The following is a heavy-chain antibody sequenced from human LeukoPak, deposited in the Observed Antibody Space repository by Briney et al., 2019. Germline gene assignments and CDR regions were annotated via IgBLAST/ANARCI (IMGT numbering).Heavy chain of an antibody. V-gene: IGHV3-30*04. J-gene: IGHJ4*02. CDR2: ISNDGNNK. Sequence: GSSLRLSCAASGFSFNSYPMHWVRQAPGKGLEWVAVISNDGNNKYYPDSVKGRFTISRDNSNNTLSLQMNGLRVEDTAVYYCARPDDSESFYRANHYWGRGTLVTVS. CDR3: ARPDDSESFYRANHY. D-gene: IGHD3-10*01. CDR1: GFSFNSYP.